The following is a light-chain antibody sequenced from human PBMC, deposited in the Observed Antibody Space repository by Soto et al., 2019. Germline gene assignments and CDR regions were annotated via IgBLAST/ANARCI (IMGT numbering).Light chain of an antibody. CDR1: EDIGKY. J-gene: IGKJ3*01. Sequence: DFPMTQSPSSLSASVGDRVTITCQASEDIGKYLNWYQQKSGKAPKLLIYDSSKLQTGVPSRFSAGGSWTTFTFTISSLQPEDFATYYCHQYDILPPTFGPGTKVDLK. V-gene: IGKV1-33*01. CDR3: HQYDILPPT. CDR2: DSS.